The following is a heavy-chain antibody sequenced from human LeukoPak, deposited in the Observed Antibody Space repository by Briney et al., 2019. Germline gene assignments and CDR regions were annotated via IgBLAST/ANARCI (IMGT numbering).Heavy chain of an antibody. Sequence: GASVKVSCKASGGTFSSYAISWVRQAPGQGLEWMGGIIPIFGTANYAQKFQGRVTITTDESTSTAYMELSSLRSEDTAVYYCARGGSYKKGLDYWGQGTLVTVSS. CDR3: ARGGSYKKGLDY. CDR2: IIPIFGTA. CDR1: GGTFSSYA. V-gene: IGHV1-69*05. D-gene: IGHD1-26*01. J-gene: IGHJ4*02.